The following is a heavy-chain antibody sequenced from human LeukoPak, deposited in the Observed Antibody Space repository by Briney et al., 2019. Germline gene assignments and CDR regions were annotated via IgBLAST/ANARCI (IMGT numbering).Heavy chain of an antibody. V-gene: IGHV5-51*01. D-gene: IGHD3-10*01. CDR1: AYIFTHNW. J-gene: IGHJ4*02. CDR2: IYPGDSDT. Sequence: GESLKISCKGSAYIFTHNWLGWVRQMPGKGLEWMGIIYPGDSDTRYSPSFEGQVTISVDKSSITAYLQWSSLKASDTAMYYCARQTRDGSGSRGYFFDFWGQGTLVTVSS. CDR3: ARQTRDGSGSRGYFFDF.